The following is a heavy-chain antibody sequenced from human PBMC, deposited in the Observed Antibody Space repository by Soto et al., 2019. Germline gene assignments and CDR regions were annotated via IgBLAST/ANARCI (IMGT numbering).Heavy chain of an antibody. D-gene: IGHD5-18*01. CDR3: AREGDTAMVQDYYYYYMDV. J-gene: IGHJ6*03. Sequence: ASVKVSCKASGGTFSSYTISWVRQAPGQGLEWMGRIIPILGIANYAQKFQGRVTITADKSTSTAYMELSSLRSEDTAVYYCAREGDTAMVQDYYYYYMDVWSKGTTVTVSS. CDR2: IIPILGIA. V-gene: IGHV1-69*04. CDR1: GGTFSSYT.